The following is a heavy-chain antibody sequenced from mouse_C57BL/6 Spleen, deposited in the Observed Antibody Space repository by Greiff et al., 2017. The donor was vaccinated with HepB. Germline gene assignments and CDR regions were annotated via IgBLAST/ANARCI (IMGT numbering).Heavy chain of an antibody. CDR1: GYTFTSYW. D-gene: IGHD1-1*01. CDR2: IDPNSGGT. CDR3: ARRDITTVVATDYAMDY. J-gene: IGHJ4*01. Sequence: VQLQQSGAELVKPGASVKLSCKASGYTFTSYWMHWVKQRPGRGLEWIGRIDPNSGGTKYNEKFKSKATLTVDKPSSTAYMQLSSLTSEDSAVYYCARRDITTVVATDYAMDYWGQRTSVTVSS. V-gene: IGHV1-72*01.